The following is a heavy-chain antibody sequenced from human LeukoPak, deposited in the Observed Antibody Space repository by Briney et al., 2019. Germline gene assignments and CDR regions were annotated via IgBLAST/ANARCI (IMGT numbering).Heavy chain of an antibody. CDR3: ARARQYQLHPYWYFDL. D-gene: IGHD2-2*01. Sequence: SETLSLTCTVSGGSISSGSYYWSWIRQPAGKGLEWIGRIYTSGSTNYNPSLKSRVTISVDTSKNQFSLKLSSVTAAGTTVYYCARARQYQLHPYWYFDLWGRGTLVTVSS. V-gene: IGHV4-61*02. CDR2: IYTSGST. J-gene: IGHJ2*01. CDR1: GGSISSGSYY.